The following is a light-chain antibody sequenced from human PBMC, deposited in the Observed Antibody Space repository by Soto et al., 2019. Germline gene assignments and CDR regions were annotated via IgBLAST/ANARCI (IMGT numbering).Light chain of an antibody. V-gene: IGKV1-6*01. CDR2: AAS. Sequence: AIQMTQSPSSLSASVGDRVTISCRASQDIRNTLAWYQQKPGEAPKLLIFAASNLQSGVPSSFSGSGSVTDFTLAITGLQPEDFATYYCLQYYNFSWTFGQGTKVDIK. CDR3: LQYYNFSWT. J-gene: IGKJ1*01. CDR1: QDIRNT.